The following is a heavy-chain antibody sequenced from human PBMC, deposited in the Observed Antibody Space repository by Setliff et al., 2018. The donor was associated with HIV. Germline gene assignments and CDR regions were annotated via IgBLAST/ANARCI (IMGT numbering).Heavy chain of an antibody. CDR2: IYTSGST. Sequence: SETLSLTCTVSGGSISSGSYSWSWIRQPAGKGLEWIGHIYTSGSTNYNPSLKSRLTISTDASKNQFSLKLSSVTAADTAVYYCAREVDYYDSSRYLLLYYFDSWGQGTLVTVSS. D-gene: IGHD3-22*01. J-gene: IGHJ4*02. CDR1: GGSISSGSYS. V-gene: IGHV4-61*09. CDR3: AREVDYYDSSRYLLLYYFDS.